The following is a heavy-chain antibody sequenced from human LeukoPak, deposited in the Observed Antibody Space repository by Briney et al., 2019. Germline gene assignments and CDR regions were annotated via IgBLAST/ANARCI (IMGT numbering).Heavy chain of an antibody. CDR3: ARGYNYGYFDY. CDR1: GGSISSYY. V-gene: IGHV4-4*07. CDR2: IYTSGST. Sequence: SETLSLTCTASGGSISSYYWSWIRQPAGKGLEWIGPIYTSGSTNYNPSLKSRITMSIDTSNNQFSLKLSSVTAADAAVYYCARGYNYGYFDYWAQGTLVTVSS. J-gene: IGHJ4*02. D-gene: IGHD5-18*01.